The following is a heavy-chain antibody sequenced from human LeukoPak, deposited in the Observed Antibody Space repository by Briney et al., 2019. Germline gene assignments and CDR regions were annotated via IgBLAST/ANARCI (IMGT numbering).Heavy chain of an antibody. V-gene: IGHV3-48*03. CDR1: GFSFASYE. Sequence: GGSLRLSCAASGFSFASYEMNWVRQAPGKGLEWVSHISSDGRVETYLDSVRGRFTMSRDNAKDLLFLQMNGLRAEDTAVYYCARDLMAVAGTGFDYWGQGALVTLSS. D-gene: IGHD6-19*01. CDR3: ARDLMAVAGTGFDY. CDR2: ISSDGRVE. J-gene: IGHJ4*02.